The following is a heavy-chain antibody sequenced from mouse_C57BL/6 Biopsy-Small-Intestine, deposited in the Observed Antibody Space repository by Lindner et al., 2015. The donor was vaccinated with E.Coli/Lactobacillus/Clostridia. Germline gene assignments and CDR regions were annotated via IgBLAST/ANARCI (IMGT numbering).Heavy chain of an antibody. J-gene: IGHJ4*01. CDR2: IKPSGGST. Sequence: SVKVSCKASGYTFTSYYMHWVRQAPGQGLEWMGIIKPSGGSTNYAQKFRGRVTMTRDTSISTAYMELSRLGSDDTAMYYCAREPYYDSSGNIDYWGQGTLVTVSS. CDR1: GYTFTSYY. V-gene: IGHV1-64*01. CDR3: AREPYYDSSGNIDY. D-gene: IGHD2-4*01.